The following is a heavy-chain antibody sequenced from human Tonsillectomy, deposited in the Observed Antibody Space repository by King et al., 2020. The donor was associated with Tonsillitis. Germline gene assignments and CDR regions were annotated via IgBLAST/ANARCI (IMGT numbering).Heavy chain of an antibody. CDR2: MNPNSGST. CDR1: GYTFTSHE. Sequence: VQLVQSGAEVKKPGASVKVSCEASGYTFTSHEITWVRHVTGQGLEYMGWMNPNSGSTGYTQKFQGRVTMTRDTSISTAYMGLSSLRSEDTAVYYCARQFLNSGHYYYYGLDVWGQGTTVIVSS. V-gene: IGHV1-8*01. J-gene: IGHJ6*02. D-gene: IGHD5-12*01. CDR3: ARQFLNSGHYYYYGLDV.